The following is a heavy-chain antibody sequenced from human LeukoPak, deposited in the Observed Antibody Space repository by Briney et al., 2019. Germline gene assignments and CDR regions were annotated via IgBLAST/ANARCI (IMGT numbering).Heavy chain of an antibody. CDR3: AKGKRWLQSRSHRGSLLDAFDI. Sequence: PGGSLRLSCAASGFTFSSYGMHWVRQAPGKGLEWVAFIRYDGSNKYYADSVKGRFTISRDNSKNTLYLQMNSLRAEDTAVYYCAKGKRWLQSRSHRGSLLDAFDIWGQGTMVTVSS. CDR1: GFTFSSYG. V-gene: IGHV3-30*02. J-gene: IGHJ3*02. CDR2: IRYDGSNK. D-gene: IGHD5-24*01.